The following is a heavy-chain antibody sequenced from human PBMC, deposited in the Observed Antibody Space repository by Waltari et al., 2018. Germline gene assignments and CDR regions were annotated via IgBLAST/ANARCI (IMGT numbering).Heavy chain of an antibody. Sequence: EEQLVESGGGLIQPGESLRVSCAVSGFTFSRYWMNWVRPAPGKGLLCVARINSDGSDTSYADSVKGRFTISRDNARNTVYLQMKSLRAEDTAVYYCARVARKTYSSPVPGRDYYYGMDVWGLGTTVTVSS. CDR2: INSDGSDT. CDR3: ARVARKTYSSPVPGRDYYYGMDV. CDR1: GFTFSRYW. V-gene: IGHV3-74*01. J-gene: IGHJ6*02. D-gene: IGHD3-22*01.